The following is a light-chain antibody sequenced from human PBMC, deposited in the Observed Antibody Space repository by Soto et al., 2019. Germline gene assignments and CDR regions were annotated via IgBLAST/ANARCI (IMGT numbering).Light chain of an antibody. CDR3: CSYAGSYTSSHV. J-gene: IGLJ1*01. CDR1: SSDVGGYSY. Sequence: QSALTQPRSVSGAPGQSVTISCTGTSSDVGGYSYVSWYQQHPGKAPKLMIYDVSKRPSGVPDRFSGSKSGNTASLTISGLQAEDEADYYCCSYAGSYTSSHVFAPGTTVTVL. V-gene: IGLV2-11*01. CDR2: DVS.